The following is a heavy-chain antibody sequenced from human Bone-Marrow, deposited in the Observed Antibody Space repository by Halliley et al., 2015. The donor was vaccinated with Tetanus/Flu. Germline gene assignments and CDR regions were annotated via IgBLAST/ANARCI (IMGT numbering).Heavy chain of an antibody. CDR1: GGSIGNYY. V-gene: IGHV4-59*01. CDR2: IYYSGGT. CDR3: AREAYSYYGMDV. J-gene: IGHJ6*01. Sequence: TLSLTCTVSGGSIGNYYWTWIRQPPGKGLEWIGYIYYSGGTNYNRSLKSRVTISVDKSKNQFSVNLRSVTAADTAVYYCAREAYSYYGMDVWGPRDHGHRLL.